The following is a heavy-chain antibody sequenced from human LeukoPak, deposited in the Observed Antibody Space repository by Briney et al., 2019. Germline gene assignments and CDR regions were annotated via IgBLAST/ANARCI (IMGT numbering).Heavy chain of an antibody. V-gene: IGHV3-9*01. Sequence: GGSLRLSCAASGFTFDDYAMHWVRQAPGKGLEWVSGISWNSGSIGYADSVRGRFTISRDNAKNSLYLQMNSLRAEDTALYYCAKGRAGTDYWGQGTLVTVSS. CDR1: GFTFDDYA. CDR3: AKGRAGTDY. D-gene: IGHD6-13*01. J-gene: IGHJ4*02. CDR2: ISWNSGSI.